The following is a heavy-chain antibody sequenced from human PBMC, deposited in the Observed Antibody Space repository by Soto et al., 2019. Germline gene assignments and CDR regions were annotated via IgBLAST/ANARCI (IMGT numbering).Heavy chain of an antibody. CDR1: GGSISSYY. CDR2: IYYSGST. D-gene: IGHD5-12*01. J-gene: IGHJ4*02. V-gene: IGHV4-59*01. CDR3: ARGDGYDLIIDY. Sequence: SETLSLTCTVSGGSISSYYWSWIRQPPGKGLEWIGYIYYSGSTNYNPSLKSRVTISVDTSKNQFSLKLSSVTAADTAVYYCARGDGYDLIIDYWGQGTLVTVSS.